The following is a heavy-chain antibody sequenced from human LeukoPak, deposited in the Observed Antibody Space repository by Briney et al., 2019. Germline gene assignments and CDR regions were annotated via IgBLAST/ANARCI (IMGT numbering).Heavy chain of an antibody. D-gene: IGHD3-22*01. J-gene: IGHJ5*02. V-gene: IGHV1-2*02. CDR3: AVNYYDSSGYYYWWFDP. CDR1: GYTFTGYY. Sequence: ASMTVSWKADGYTFTGYYMRWVRQAPGQLLEWMGWINPNSGGTNYAQKFQGRVTMTRDTSISTANMELSRLRSDDTAVYYCAVNYYDSSGYYYWWFDPWGQGTLVTVSS. CDR2: INPNSGGT.